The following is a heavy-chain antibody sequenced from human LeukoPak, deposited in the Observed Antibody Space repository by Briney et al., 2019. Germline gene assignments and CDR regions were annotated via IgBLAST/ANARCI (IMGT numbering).Heavy chain of an antibody. Sequence: ASVKVSCKASGYTFTSYGISWVRQAPGQGLEWMGWISAYNGNTNYAQKLQDRVTMTTDTSASTAYMELRSLRSDDTAVYYCARAEDYGDYWFDPWGQGTLVTVSS. CDR3: ARAEDYGDYWFDP. D-gene: IGHD4-17*01. CDR2: ISAYNGNT. V-gene: IGHV1-18*01. J-gene: IGHJ5*02. CDR1: GYTFTSYG.